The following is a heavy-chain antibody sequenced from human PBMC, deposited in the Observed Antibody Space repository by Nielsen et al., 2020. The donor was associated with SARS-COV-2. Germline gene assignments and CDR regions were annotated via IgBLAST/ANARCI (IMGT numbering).Heavy chain of an antibody. CDR1: GFIFTNYW. Sequence: GGSLRLSCAASGFIFTNYWMSWVRQSPGSGLEWLATVKQDGSQIFAADSVKGRFIILRDNANNSLHLRLNSLRVDDTAVYYCARLQPRYGSATTDYFDFWGQGTLVAVSS. CDR3: ARLQPRYGSATTDYFDF. CDR2: VKQDGSQI. V-gene: IGHV3-7*03. J-gene: IGHJ4*02. D-gene: IGHD4-17*01.